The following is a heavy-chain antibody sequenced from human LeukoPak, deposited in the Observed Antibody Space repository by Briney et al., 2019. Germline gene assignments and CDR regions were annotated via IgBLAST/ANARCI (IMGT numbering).Heavy chain of an antibody. J-gene: IGHJ4*02. CDR2: IYSGGST. V-gene: IGHV3-53*01. D-gene: IGHD6-13*01. CDR3: AKSPRDSSSWANFDY. Sequence: GGSLRLSCAASGFTVSSNYMSWVRQAPGKGLEWVSVIYSGGSTYYAESVKGRFTISRDNSKDTLYLQMNSLRAEDTAVYYCAKSPRDSSSWANFDYWGQGTLVTVSS. CDR1: GFTVSSNY.